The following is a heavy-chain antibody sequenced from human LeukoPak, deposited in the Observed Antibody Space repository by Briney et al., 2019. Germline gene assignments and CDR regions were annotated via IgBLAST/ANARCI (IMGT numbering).Heavy chain of an antibody. Sequence: PGGSLRLSCAASGFTFSNYAMRWVRQAPGKGLEWVSGISGSGDSTYYADSVKGRFTISRDNSKNTLYLQMSSLRAEDTAVYYCARESYCSGGSCYSGRAFDIWGQGTMVTVSS. CDR3: ARESYCSGGSCYSGRAFDI. V-gene: IGHV3-23*01. J-gene: IGHJ3*02. CDR2: ISGSGDST. D-gene: IGHD2-15*01. CDR1: GFTFSNYA.